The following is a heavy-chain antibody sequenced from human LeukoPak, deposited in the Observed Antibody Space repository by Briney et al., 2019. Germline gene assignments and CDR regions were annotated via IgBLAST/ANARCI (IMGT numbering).Heavy chain of an antibody. CDR3: ARDANGSDLHYYHMDV. V-gene: IGHV4-39*07. J-gene: IGHJ6*03. CDR2: MYYTGIS. Sequence: SETLSLTCNVSGGSIFNSNYYWGCIRQSPGSGLEWIGSMYYTGISYYNPSPKSRATISVDTSKNQFFLILTSVTAADTAVYFCARDANGSDLHYYHMDVWGKGTTVTVSS. CDR1: GGSIFNSNYY. D-gene: IGHD6-25*01.